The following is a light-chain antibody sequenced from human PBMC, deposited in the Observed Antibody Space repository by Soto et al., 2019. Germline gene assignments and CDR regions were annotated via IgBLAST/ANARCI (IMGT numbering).Light chain of an antibody. J-gene: IGKJ2*01. CDR1: QSVSSSY. V-gene: IGKV3-20*01. CDR3: QQYGSSPPYT. CDR2: GAS. Sequence: EIVLTQSPGTLSLSPGERATLSCRARQSVSSSYLAWYQQKPGQAPRLLIYGASSRATGIPDRFSGSGSGTDFTLTISRLEPEDFAVYYCQQYGSSPPYTFGQETKLQIK.